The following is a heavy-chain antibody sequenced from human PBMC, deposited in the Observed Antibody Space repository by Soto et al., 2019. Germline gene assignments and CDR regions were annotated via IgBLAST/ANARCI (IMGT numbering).Heavy chain of an antibody. CDR3: AVIGVVAATHWFDP. V-gene: IGHV3-21*01. J-gene: IGHJ5*02. Sequence: GGSLRLSCAASGFTFSSYSMNWVRQAPGKGLEWVSSISSSSTYIYYADSVKGRFTISRDNAKNSLYLQMNSLGAEDTALYYCAVIGVVAATHWFDPWGQGTLVTVSS. D-gene: IGHD2-15*01. CDR2: ISSSSTYI. CDR1: GFTFSSYS.